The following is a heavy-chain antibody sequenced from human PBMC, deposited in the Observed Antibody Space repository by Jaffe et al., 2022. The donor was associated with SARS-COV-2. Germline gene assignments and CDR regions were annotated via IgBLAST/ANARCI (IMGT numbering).Heavy chain of an antibody. D-gene: IGHD3-22*01. CDR1: GASISNNY. J-gene: IGHJ4*02. Sequence: QVQLQESGPRLVKPSETLSLTCTVSGASISNNYWTWIRQPPGQGLDWIGHISDSGGTNYNPSLKGRVTISEDTSKNQISLKLSSVTAADTAVYFCVRDKEEVVRNTRYDSWGQGILVTVSS. CDR2: ISDSGGT. V-gene: IGHV4-59*01. CDR3: VRDKEEVVRNTRYDS.